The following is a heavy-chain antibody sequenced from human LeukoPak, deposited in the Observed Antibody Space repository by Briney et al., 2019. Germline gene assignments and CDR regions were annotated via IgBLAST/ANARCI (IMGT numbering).Heavy chain of an antibody. CDR1: GFTFSDYY. D-gene: IGHD6-13*01. V-gene: IGHV3-23*01. J-gene: IGHJ4*02. Sequence: GGSLRLSCAASGFTFSDYYMSWLRQAPGKGLEWVSAISGSGGSTYYADSVKGRFTISRDNSKNTLYLQMNSLRAEDTAVYYCATYSSSWYCFDYWGQGTLVTVSS. CDR3: ATYSSSWYCFDY. CDR2: ISGSGGST.